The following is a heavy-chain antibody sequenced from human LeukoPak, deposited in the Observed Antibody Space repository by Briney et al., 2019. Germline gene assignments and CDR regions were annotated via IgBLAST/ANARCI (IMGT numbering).Heavy chain of an antibody. CDR2: ISYDGSNK. CDR3: AKALDPKYGDYGDY. D-gene: IGHD4-17*01. J-gene: IGHJ4*02. Sequence: GRSLRLSCAASGFTFSSYGMHWVRQAPGKGLEWVAVISYDGSNKYYADSVKGRFTIPRDNSKNTLYLQMNSLRAEDTAVYYCAKALDPKYGDYGDYWGQGTLVTVSS. CDR1: GFTFSSYG. V-gene: IGHV3-30*18.